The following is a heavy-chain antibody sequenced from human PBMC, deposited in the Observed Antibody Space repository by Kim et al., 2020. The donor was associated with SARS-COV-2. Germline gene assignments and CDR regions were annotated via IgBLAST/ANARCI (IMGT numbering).Heavy chain of an antibody. Sequence: THYNPAPKSRVTISVDTSKNQFSLKLSSVTAADTAVYYCARCSMVRGVHTWGQGTLVTVSS. CDR3: ARCSMVRGVHT. J-gene: IGHJ5*02. V-gene: IGHV4-39*01. CDR2: T. D-gene: IGHD3-10*01.